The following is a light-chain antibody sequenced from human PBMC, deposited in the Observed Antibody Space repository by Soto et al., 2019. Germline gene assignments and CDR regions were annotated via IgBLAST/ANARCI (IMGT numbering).Light chain of an antibody. J-gene: IGKJ1*01. V-gene: IGKV3-15*01. CDR2: GSA. CDR3: QQYHSWPA. Sequence: ILLTQSPATLSVSPGERATLSCRASQSVFSSLAWYQQRPGQAPRLLIYGSATRATGIPARFSGSGSGTEFTLTISSLQSEDSAVYYCQQYHSWPAFGQGTKVDNK. CDR1: QSVFSS.